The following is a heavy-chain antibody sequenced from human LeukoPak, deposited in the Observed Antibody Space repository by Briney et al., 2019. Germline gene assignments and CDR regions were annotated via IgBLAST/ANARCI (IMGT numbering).Heavy chain of an antibody. J-gene: IGHJ6*02. CDR2: IYYSGST. CDR3: ARDRALLTIFGVAPNYYGMDV. CDR1: GGSVSSGSYY. Sequence: PSETLSLTCTVSGGSVSSGSYYWSWIRQPPGKGLEWIGYIYYSGSTNYNPSLKSRVTISVDTSKNQFSLKLSSVTAADTAVYYCARDRALLTIFGVAPNYYGMDVWGQGTTVTVSS. V-gene: IGHV4-61*01. D-gene: IGHD3-3*01.